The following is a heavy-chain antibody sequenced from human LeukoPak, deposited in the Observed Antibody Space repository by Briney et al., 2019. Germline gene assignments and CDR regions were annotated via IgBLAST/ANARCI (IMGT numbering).Heavy chain of an antibody. J-gene: IGHJ3*02. D-gene: IGHD1-26*01. CDR2: IGGSGGST. CDR3: AKDQHSGSYLYAFDI. CDR1: RFTFSSYA. V-gene: IGHV3-23*01. Sequence: SGGSLRLSCAASRFTFSSYAMTWVRQAPGKGLEWVSAIGGSGGSTYYADSVRGRFTISRDNSKNTLYLQMNSLRAEDTAVYYCAKDQHSGSYLYAFDIWGQGTMVTVSS.